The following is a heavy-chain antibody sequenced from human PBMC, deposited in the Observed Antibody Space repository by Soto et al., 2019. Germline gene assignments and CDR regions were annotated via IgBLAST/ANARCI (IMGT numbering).Heavy chain of an antibody. V-gene: IGHV3-66*01. CDR1: GFTVSSNY. Sequence: VQLVESGGGLVQPGGSLRLSCAASGFTVSSNYMNWVRQAPGKGLEWLSVLYSGAGTYYADSVKDRFTISRDNSKNKLYLQLNSRRAEDTAIYYCARECGGDCSNAFDLWGQGTMVTVS. CDR3: ARECGGDCSNAFDL. D-gene: IGHD2-21*01. CDR2: LYSGAGT. J-gene: IGHJ3*01.